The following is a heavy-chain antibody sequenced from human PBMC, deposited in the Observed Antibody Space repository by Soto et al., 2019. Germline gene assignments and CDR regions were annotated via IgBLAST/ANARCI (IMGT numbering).Heavy chain of an antibody. D-gene: IGHD7-27*01. J-gene: IGHJ3*02. Sequence: GSLGLSSAASGLTFSSYAMGWVRQAPGKGLEWVSAISGSGGSTYYADSVKGRFTISRDNSKNTLYRQMNSLRAEDTAVYYSAKDRIWGSLGAFDIWGQGTMVTVSS. V-gene: IGHV3-23*01. CDR2: ISGSGGST. CDR3: AKDRIWGSLGAFDI. CDR1: GLTFSSYA.